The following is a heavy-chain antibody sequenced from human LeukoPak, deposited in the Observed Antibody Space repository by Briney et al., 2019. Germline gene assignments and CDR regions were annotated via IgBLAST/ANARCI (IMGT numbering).Heavy chain of an antibody. D-gene: IGHD2-2*02. J-gene: IGHJ4*02. CDR2: IKQDGSEK. CDR1: GFTFSSYW. Sequence: GGSLRLSCAASGFTFSSYWMSWVRQAPGKGLEWVANIKQDGSEKYYVDSVKGRFTISRDNAKNSLYLQMNSLRAEDTAVYYCARGGIVVVPAAIRHDYWGQGTLVTVSS. CDR3: ARGGIVVVPAAIRHDY. V-gene: IGHV3-7*04.